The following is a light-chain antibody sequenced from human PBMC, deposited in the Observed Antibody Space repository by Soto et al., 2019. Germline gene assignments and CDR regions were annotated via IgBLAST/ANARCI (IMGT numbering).Light chain of an antibody. J-gene: IGKJ4*01. CDR1: QDVKID. V-gene: IGKV1-6*01. CDR2: AAS. Sequence: AIQMTQSPSSLSASVGDRVTITCRTSQDVKIDLGWYQQKPGKAPELLIYAASNLQSGVPSRFSGSGSGRDFTLTISSLQPEDFATYYCQHYKSYPLTFGGGTKVDIK. CDR3: QHYKSYPLT.